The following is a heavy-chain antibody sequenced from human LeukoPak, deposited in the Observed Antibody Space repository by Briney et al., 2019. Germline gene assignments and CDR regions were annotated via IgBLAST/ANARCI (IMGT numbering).Heavy chain of an antibody. Sequence: GGSLRLSCAVSGFAFDDYAMHWVRQAPGKGLEWVSLISGDGGSTYYADSVKGRFTISRDNSKNSLYLQMNSLRTEDTALYYCASLFITDYWGQGTLVTVSS. V-gene: IGHV3-43*02. D-gene: IGHD3-22*01. CDR2: ISGDGGST. CDR1: GFAFDDYA. CDR3: ASLFITDY. J-gene: IGHJ4*02.